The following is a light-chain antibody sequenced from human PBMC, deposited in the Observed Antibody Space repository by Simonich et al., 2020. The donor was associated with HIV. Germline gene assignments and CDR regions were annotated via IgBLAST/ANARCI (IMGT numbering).Light chain of an antibody. Sequence: DIVMTQSPDSLAVSLGERATINCKSSQSVLYSSNNKTYLAWYQQKPGRPPKLLIYWASTRESGVPDRFSGSGSGTDFTLTISSLQAEDVAVYYCQQYYSDTYTFGQGTKLEIK. CDR1: QSVLYSSNNKTY. J-gene: IGKJ2*01. CDR2: WAS. CDR3: QQYYSDTYT. V-gene: IGKV4-1*01.